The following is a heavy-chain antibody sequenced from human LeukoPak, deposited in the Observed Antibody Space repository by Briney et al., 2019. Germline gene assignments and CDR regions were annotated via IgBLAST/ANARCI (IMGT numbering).Heavy chain of an antibody. J-gene: IGHJ3*02. V-gene: IGHV1-69*01. D-gene: IGHD6-13*01. CDR2: IIPIFGTA. Sequence: SVKVSCKASGGTFSSYAISWVRQAPGQGPEWMGGIIPIFGTANYAQKFQGRVTITADESTSTAYMELSSLRSEDTAVYYCARAWQQLEIFAFDIWGQGAMVTVSS. CDR3: ARAWQQLEIFAFDI. CDR1: GGTFSSYA.